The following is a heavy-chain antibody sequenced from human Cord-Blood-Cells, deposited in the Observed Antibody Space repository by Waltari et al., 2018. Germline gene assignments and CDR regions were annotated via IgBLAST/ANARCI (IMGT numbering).Heavy chain of an antibody. CDR2: RSDDVSNT. Sequence: QVQLVESGGGVVQPGRSLRLSCDAPGFTFSSNGLPWVRQGPGKGGGWLAGRSDDVSNTYYADSVKGRFTISRDNSKNTLYLQMNSLRAEDTAVYYCARVGTGRQPLDYWGQGTLVTVSS. D-gene: IGHD7-27*01. CDR3: ARVGTGRQPLDY. J-gene: IGHJ4*02. V-gene: IGHV3-30-3*01. CDR1: GFTFSSNG.